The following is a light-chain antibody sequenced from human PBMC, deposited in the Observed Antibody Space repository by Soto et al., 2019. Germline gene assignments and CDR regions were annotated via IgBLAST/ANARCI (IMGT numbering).Light chain of an antibody. CDR1: QSVSSN. V-gene: IGKV3-15*01. J-gene: IGKJ1*01. CDR2: GAS. Sequence: EIVMTQSPATLYVSPGERATLSCRASQSVSSNLAWYQQKPGQAPRLLIYGASTRATGIPARFSGSGSVTEFTLTISILQSEDFAVYYCQQYNNLPPWTFGQGTKVEIK. CDR3: QQYNNLPPWT.